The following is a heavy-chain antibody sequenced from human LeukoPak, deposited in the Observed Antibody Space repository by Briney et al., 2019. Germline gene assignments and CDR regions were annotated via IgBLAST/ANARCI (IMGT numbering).Heavy chain of an antibody. J-gene: IGHJ5*02. CDR1: GFTFSGYD. V-gene: IGHV3-11*06. CDR3: ARGGRNDLRSWFDP. D-gene: IGHD1-14*01. CDR2: MSSSSLK. Sequence: GGSLRLSCAVSGFTFSGYDMIWVRQAPGKGLEWVAHMSSSSLKYTRYAESVKGRFTISRDNAKNTVYLEMDSLTTNDTALYYCARGGRNDLRSWFDPWGQGTLVTVSS.